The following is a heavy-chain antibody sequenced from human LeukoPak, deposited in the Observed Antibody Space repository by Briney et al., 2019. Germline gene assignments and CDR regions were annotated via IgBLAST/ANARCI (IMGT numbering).Heavy chain of an antibody. D-gene: IGHD5-18*01. CDR3: TRWTYGYGDY. CDR1: GFTFGDYA. J-gene: IGHJ4*02. CDR2: IRSKAYGGTT. Sequence: GRSLRLSCTVSGFTFGDYALNWVRQAPEKGLEWVGFIRSKAYGGTTEYAASVKGRFTISRDDSRSIAYLQMNSLKTEDTAVYYCTRWTYGYGDYWGQGSLVTVSS. V-gene: IGHV3-49*04.